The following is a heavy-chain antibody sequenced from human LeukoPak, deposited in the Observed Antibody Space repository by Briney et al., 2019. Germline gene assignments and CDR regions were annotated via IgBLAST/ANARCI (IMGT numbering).Heavy chain of an antibody. CDR3: ARDRWGYSYGGD. CDR1: GFTFSSCW. D-gene: IGHD5-18*01. Sequence: GGSLRLSCAASGFTFSSCWMSWVRQAPGKGLEWVANIKEDGSEKYYVDSAKGRFTISRDNAKNSLYLQMNSLRAEETAVYYCARDRWGYSYGGDWGQGTLVTVSS. V-gene: IGHV3-7*01. J-gene: IGHJ4*02. CDR2: IKEDGSEK.